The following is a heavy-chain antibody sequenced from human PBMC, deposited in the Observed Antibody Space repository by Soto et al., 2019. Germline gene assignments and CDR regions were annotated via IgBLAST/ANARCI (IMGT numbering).Heavy chain of an antibody. V-gene: IGHV5-51*01. Sequence: GESLKISCSGSGYSFANYWIGWVRQMPGKGLEWMGIIYPADSDTRYSPSFQGQVTLSADTSISTAYLQWNSLKASDTAIYFCARGDSSDYSTATPADFWGQGTLGTGS. CDR3: ARGDSSDYSTATPADF. J-gene: IGHJ4*02. CDR2: IYPADSDT. CDR1: GYSFANYW. D-gene: IGHD3-22*01.